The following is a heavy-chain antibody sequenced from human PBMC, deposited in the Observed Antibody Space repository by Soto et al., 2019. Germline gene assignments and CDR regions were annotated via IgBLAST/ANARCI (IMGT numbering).Heavy chain of an antibody. J-gene: IGHJ5*02. Sequence: SETLSLTCAVYGGSFSGYYWSWIRQPPGKGLEWIGEINHSGSTNYNPSLKSRVTISVDRSKNQFSLKLSSVTAADTAVYYCARAYDFWSGGKNWFDPWGQGTLVTVSS. D-gene: IGHD3-3*01. CDR3: ARAYDFWSGGKNWFDP. V-gene: IGHV4-34*01. CDR1: GGSFSGYY. CDR2: INHSGST.